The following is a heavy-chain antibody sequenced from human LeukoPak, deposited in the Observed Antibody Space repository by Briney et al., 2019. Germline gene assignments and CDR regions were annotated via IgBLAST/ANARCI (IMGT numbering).Heavy chain of an antibody. V-gene: IGHV4-31*03. CDR2: IYYSGST. Sequence: PSETLSLTCTVSGSSISSGGYYWSWIRQHPGKGLEWIGYIYYSGSTYYNPSLKSRVTISVDTSKNQFSLKLSSVTAADTAVYYCARAPGGWFGELLFPYYFDYWGQGTLVTVSS. J-gene: IGHJ4*02. CDR1: GSSISSGGYY. D-gene: IGHD3-10*01. CDR3: ARAPGGWFGELLFPYYFDY.